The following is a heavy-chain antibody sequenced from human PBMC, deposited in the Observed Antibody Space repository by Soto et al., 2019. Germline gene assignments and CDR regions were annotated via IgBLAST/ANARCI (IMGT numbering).Heavy chain of an antibody. CDR3: ARARDYGDYYFDY. D-gene: IGHD4-17*01. J-gene: IGHJ4*02. Sequence: SETLSLTCAVYGGSFSGYYWSWIRQPPGKGLEWIGDIYYSGSTNYNPSLKSRVTISVDTSKNQFSLKLSSVTAADTAVYYCARARDYGDYYFDYWGQGTLVTVSS. CDR2: IYYSGST. V-gene: IGHV4-34*01. CDR1: GGSFSGYY.